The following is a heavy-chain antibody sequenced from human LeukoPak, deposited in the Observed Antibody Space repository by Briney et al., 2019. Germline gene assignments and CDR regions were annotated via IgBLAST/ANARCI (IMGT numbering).Heavy chain of an antibody. CDR2: IHSTGST. D-gene: IGHD5-12*01. J-gene: IGHJ4*02. Sequence: MPSETLSLTCTVSGGSVSGYYWSSIRQSAGKGLEWIGRIHSTGSTNYNPSLQSRVTMSVDTSKDQFYLKLTSVTAADTAVYYCAREHPVAIAPDHWGQGTLVTVSS. V-gene: IGHV4-4*07. CDR3: AREHPVAIAPDH. CDR1: GGSVSGYY.